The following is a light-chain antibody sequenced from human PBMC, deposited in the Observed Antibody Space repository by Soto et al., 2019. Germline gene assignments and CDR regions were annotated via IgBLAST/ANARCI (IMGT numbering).Light chain of an antibody. J-gene: IGLJ2*01. CDR1: SSDIGRYNS. Sequence: QSVPTQPASVSGSPGQSITISCTGTSSDIGRYNSVSWYQQHPGKAPKLLIFDVSYRPSGDSTRFSGSKSGHTASLTISGLQAEDEADYYCSSYRSSNTPVVFGGGTKVTVL. CDR3: SSYRSSNTPVV. V-gene: IGLV2-14*01. CDR2: DVS.